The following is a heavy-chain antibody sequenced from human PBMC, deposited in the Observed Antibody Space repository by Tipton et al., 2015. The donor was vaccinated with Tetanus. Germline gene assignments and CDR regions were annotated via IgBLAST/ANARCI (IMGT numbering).Heavy chain of an antibody. Sequence: TLSLTCTVSSVSIADNTNYWGWIRQPPGKGLEWIGSIYSSGGTYSNPSLKSRVTMSVDTSRNQFSLRLSSVTAADTAEYYCARHNSGYFTFFDSWGQGILVTVSS. D-gene: IGHD3-3*01. J-gene: IGHJ4*02. CDR1: SVSIADNTNY. V-gene: IGHV4-39*01. CDR3: ARHNSGYFTFFDS. CDR2: IYSSGGT.